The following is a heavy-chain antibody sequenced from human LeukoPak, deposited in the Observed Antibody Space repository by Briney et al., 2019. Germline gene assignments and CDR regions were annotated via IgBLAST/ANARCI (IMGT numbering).Heavy chain of an antibody. Sequence: ASLKVSCKTSGYPFSTWEINWVRQAAGQGLEWLGWVHPDSGKTDYAQKFWSSGTMSRDTSPSTAYIEQRGLRLADTALYISARGPRNVPWGQGSLVTVSS. D-gene: IGHD1-1*01. CDR1: GYPFSTWE. J-gene: IGHJ5*02. CDR2: VHPDSGKT. V-gene: IGHV1-8*01. CDR3: ARGPRNVP.